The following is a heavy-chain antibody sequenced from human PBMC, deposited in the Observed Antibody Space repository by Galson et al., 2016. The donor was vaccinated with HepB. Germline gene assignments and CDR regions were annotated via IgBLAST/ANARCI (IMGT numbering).Heavy chain of an antibody. Sequence: ETLSLTCAVSGDSISSNKWWGWVRQPPGKGLEWIGEIYHSGSTNYNPSLKSRVTISIDNSKNQVSLNLRSVTAADTAEYCCVGRQWQGQIDYWGQGTLVTVSS. CDR2: IYHSGST. D-gene: IGHD6-19*01. J-gene: IGHJ4*02. CDR3: VGRQWQGQIDY. V-gene: IGHV4-4*01. CDR1: GDSISSNKW.